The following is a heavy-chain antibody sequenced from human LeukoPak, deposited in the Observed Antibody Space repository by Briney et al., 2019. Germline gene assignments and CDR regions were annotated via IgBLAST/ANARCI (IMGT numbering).Heavy chain of an antibody. CDR2: IYYSGTT. V-gene: IGHV4-59*08. Sequence: SETLSLTCTVSGGSISNFYWSWIRQPPGKGLEWIGYIYYSGTTKYNPSLKSRVTISVDTFKNQFSLKLSSVTAADTAVYYCAANFIITGTTLNWFDPWGQGTLVTVSS. J-gene: IGHJ5*02. CDR3: AANFIITGTTLNWFDP. D-gene: IGHD1-7*01. CDR1: GGSISNFY.